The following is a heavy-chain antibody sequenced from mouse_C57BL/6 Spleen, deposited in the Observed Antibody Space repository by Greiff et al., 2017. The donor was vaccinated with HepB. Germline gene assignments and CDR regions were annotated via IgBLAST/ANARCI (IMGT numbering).Heavy chain of an antibody. J-gene: IGHJ3*01. Sequence: VQLQQSGAELARPGASVKLSCKASGYTFTSYGISWVKQRTGQGLEWIGEIYPRSGNTYYNEKFKGKATLTADKSSSTAYMELRSLTSEDFAVYFCARVKENYGNPFAYWGQGTLVTVSA. CDR2: IYPRSGNT. CDR1: GYTFTSYG. D-gene: IGHD2-1*01. CDR3: ARVKENYGNPFAY. V-gene: IGHV1-81*01.